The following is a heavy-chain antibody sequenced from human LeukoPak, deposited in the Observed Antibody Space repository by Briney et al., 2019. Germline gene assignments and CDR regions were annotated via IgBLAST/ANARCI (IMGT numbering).Heavy chain of an antibody. J-gene: IGHJ4*02. CDR1: GFTFSKYW. D-gene: IGHD6-19*01. CDR2: INTDVTVT. CDR3: ATKQWLAPPPDS. Sequence: RGSLRLSCAASGFTFSKYWMLWVRQAPGKGLESVSRINTDVTVTTYADSVKGRFTVSRDNADNTMFLQMNSVRDEDTAVYYCATKQWLAPPPDSWGQGTPVTVSS. V-gene: IGHV3-74*01.